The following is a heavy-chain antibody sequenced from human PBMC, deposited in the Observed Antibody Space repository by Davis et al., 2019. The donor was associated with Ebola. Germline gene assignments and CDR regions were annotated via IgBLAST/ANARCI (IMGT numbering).Heavy chain of an antibody. Sequence: SETLSLTCAVYGGSFSGYYWSWIRQHPGKGLEWIGYIYYSGSTYYNPSLKSRVTISVDTSKNQFSLKLRSVTAADTAVYYCARQGWSGYSLRHWLDPWGRGTLVTASS. D-gene: IGHD3-3*01. J-gene: IGHJ5*02. CDR1: GGSFSGYY. CDR3: ARQGWSGYSLRHWLDP. CDR2: IYYSGST. V-gene: IGHV4-34*01.